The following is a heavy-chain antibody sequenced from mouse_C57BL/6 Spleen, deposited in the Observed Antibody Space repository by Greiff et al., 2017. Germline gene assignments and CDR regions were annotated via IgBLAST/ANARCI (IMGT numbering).Heavy chain of an antibody. CDR3: AREGNYDAMDY. CDR2: IHPNSGST. J-gene: IGHJ4*01. D-gene: IGHD2-1*01. CDR1: GYTFTSYW. Sequence: QVQLQQPGAELVKPGASVKLSCKASGYTFTSYWMHWVKQRPGQGLEWIGMIHPNSGSTNYNEKFKSKATLTVDKSSSTAYMQLSRLTSEDSSVYCCAREGNYDAMDYWGQGTSVTVSS. V-gene: IGHV1-64*01.